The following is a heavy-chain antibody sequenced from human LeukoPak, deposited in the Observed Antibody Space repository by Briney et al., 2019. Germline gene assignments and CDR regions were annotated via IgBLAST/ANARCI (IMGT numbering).Heavy chain of an antibody. V-gene: IGHV3-30*03. J-gene: IGHJ4*02. Sequence: GGSLRLSCAASGFTFSSYGMHWVRQAPGKGLEWVAVISYDGSNKYYADSVKGRFTISRDSSQNTLYLQMNSLRAEDTAVYYCARELTGYWQQYWGQGTLVTVSS. CDR3: ARELTGYWQQY. D-gene: IGHD3-9*01. CDR2: ISYDGSNK. CDR1: GFTFSSYG.